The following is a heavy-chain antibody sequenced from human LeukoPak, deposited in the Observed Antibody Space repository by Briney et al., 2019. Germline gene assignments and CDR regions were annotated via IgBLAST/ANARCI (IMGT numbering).Heavy chain of an antibody. J-gene: IGHJ3*02. CDR3: AREGVQTTVDAFDI. V-gene: IGHV3-30*19. CDR1: GFTFSSFG. D-gene: IGHD4-17*01. Sequence: GGSLRLSCAASGFTFSSFGMHWVRQAPGRGLEWLSVISHDGSDKNNADSVQGRFIISRDNSKNTVYLQLNSLRPEDTAMYYCAREGVQTTVDAFDIWGLGTMVIVSS. CDR2: ISHDGSDK.